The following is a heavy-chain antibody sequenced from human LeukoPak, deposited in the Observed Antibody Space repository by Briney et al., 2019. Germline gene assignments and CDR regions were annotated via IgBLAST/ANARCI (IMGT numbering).Heavy chain of an antibody. V-gene: IGHV3-30*02. CDR2: IRFDGSNE. CDR1: GFIFSSYG. D-gene: IGHD3-9*01. CDR3: AKSGPLRYFDWFPSGVDV. Sequence: PGGSLRLSCAASGFIFSSYGMQWVRQAPGKGLEWVASIRFDGSNEYYADSVKGQFTISRDNSKNTLYLQMNSLRAEDTAVYYCAKSGPLRYFDWFPSGVDVWGQGTTVTVSS. J-gene: IGHJ6*02.